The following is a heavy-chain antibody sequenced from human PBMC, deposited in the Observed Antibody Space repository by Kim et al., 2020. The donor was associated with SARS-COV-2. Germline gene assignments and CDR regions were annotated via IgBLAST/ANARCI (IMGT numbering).Heavy chain of an antibody. CDR3: ARDSSPYPRDYDFWSGPSNWFDP. J-gene: IGHJ5*02. CDR2: IYHSGST. CDR1: GGSISSSNW. V-gene: IGHV4-4*02. Sequence: SETLSLTCAVSGGSISSSNWWSWVRQPPGKGLEWIGEIYHSGSTNYNPSLKSRVTISVDKSKNQFSLKLSSVTAADTAVYYCARDSSPYPRDYDFWSGPSNWFDPWGQGTLVTVSS. D-gene: IGHD3-3*01.